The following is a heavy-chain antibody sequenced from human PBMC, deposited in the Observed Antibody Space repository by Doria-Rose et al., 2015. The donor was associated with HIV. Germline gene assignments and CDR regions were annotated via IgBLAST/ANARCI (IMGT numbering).Heavy chain of an antibody. V-gene: IGHV2-26*01. D-gene: IGHD6-13*01. CDR3: ARIKSSRWYHKYYFDF. CDR2: IFSDDER. CDR1: GVSLSSPGMG. J-gene: IGHJ4*02. Sequence: SGPVLVKPTETLTLTCTVSGVSLSSPGMGVSWIRQPPGKALEWLADIFSDDERSYKTSLQSRLILSRGTSKSQVVLTMTDMDPVDTATYYCARIKSSRWYHKYYFDFWGQGTLVIVSA.